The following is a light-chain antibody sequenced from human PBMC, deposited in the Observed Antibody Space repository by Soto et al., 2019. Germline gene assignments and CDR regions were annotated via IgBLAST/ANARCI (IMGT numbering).Light chain of an antibody. V-gene: IGLV2-23*02. Sequence: QAVVTQPASVSGSPGQSITISCTGTSSDVGSYNLVSWYQQHPGKAPKLMIYEVSKRPSGVSNRFSGSKSGNTASLTISGLQAEDEADYYCCSYAGSSTFLYVFGTGTKLTVL. CDR2: EVS. CDR1: SSDVGSYNL. J-gene: IGLJ1*01. CDR3: CSYAGSSTFLYV.